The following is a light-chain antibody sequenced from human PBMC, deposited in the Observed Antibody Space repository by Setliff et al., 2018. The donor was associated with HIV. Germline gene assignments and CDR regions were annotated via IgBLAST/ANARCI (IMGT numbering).Light chain of an antibody. Sequence: QSVLTQPRSVSGSPGQSVTISCTGTSGDVGGYNYVSWYQQHPGKAPKLMIYDVSKRPSGVPNRFSGSKSGNTASLTISGLQAEDEADYYCCSYAGTYTYVFGTGTKV. V-gene: IGLV2-11*01. J-gene: IGLJ1*01. CDR2: DVS. CDR1: SGDVGGYNY. CDR3: CSYAGTYTYV.